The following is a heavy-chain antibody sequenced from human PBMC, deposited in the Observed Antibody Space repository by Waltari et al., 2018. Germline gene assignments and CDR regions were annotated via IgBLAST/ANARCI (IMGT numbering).Heavy chain of an antibody. CDR2: IKSEGSST. Sequence: EVQLVESGGGLVQPGGSLRLSCAASGFIFNTYWMHWVRQAPGRGLVWVSRIKSEGSSTSYADAVKGRFTISRDNAKNTLYLQMNSLRVEDTAVYYCTRDSAYDFWSGYSNWFDPWGQGTLVTVSS. V-gene: IGHV3-74*01. CDR3: TRDSAYDFWSGYSNWFDP. CDR1: GFIFNTYW. J-gene: IGHJ5*02. D-gene: IGHD3-3*01.